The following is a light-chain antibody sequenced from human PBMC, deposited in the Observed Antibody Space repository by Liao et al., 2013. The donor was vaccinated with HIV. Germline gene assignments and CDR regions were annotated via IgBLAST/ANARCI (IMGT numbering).Light chain of an antibody. Sequence: SYELTQPPSVAVSPGQTVSITCSGHKLGDKYAFWYQQRPGQSPVLVIYQDSKRPSGIPERFSGSQSGNTATLTISGTQPMDEADYYCQAWDSNTAYVFGTGTKVSVL. CDR3: QAWDSNTAYV. J-gene: IGLJ1*01. CDR2: QDS. V-gene: IGLV3-1*01. CDR1: KLGDKY.